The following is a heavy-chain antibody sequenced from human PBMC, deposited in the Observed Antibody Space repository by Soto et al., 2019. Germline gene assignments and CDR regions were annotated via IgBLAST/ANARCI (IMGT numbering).Heavy chain of an antibody. CDR2: INHSGST. Sequence: SETLSLTCAVYGGSFSGYYWSWIRQPPGKGLEWIGAINHSGSTNYNPSLKSRVTISVDTSKNQFSLKLSSVTAADTAVYYCARVTPLGYRHGATKIRGQPYYFDYSGQGTLVTVYS. CDR3: ARVTPLGYRHGATKIRGQPYYFDY. CDR1: GGSFSGYY. J-gene: IGHJ4*02. V-gene: IGHV4-34*01. D-gene: IGHD1-26*01.